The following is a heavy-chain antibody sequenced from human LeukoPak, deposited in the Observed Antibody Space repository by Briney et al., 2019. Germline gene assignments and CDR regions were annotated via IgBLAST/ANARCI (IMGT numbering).Heavy chain of an antibody. CDR1: GGSFSGYY. V-gene: IGHV4-34*01. Sequence: SETLSLTCAVYGGSFSGYYWSWIRQPPGKGLEWIGEINHSGSTNYNPSLKSRVTISVDTSKNQFSLKLSSVTAADTAVYYCARHDSEYCSGGSCYSVVENWFDPWGQGTLVTVSP. D-gene: IGHD2-15*01. J-gene: IGHJ5*02. CDR3: ARHDSEYCSGGSCYSVVENWFDP. CDR2: INHSGST.